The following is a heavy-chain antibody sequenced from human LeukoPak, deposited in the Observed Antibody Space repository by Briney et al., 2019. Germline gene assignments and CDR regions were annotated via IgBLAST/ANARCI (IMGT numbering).Heavy chain of an antibody. V-gene: IGHV1-18*01. CDR2: ISAYNGNT. Sequence: ASVKVSCKASGYTFTSYGISWVRQAPGQGLEWMGWISAYNGNTNYAQKLQGRVTMTTDTSTSTAYMELRSLRSDDTAVYYCARDRSLYSSSSHWYWGQGTLVTVSS. J-gene: IGHJ4*02. CDR3: ARDRSLYSSSSHWY. D-gene: IGHD6-13*01. CDR1: GYTFTSYG.